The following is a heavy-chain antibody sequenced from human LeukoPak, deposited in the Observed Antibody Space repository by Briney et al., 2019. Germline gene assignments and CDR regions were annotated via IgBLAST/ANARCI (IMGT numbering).Heavy chain of an antibody. CDR2: IIPIFGTA. V-gene: IGHV1-69*01. Sequence: SVKVSCKASGGTFSSYAISWVRQAPGQGLEWMGGIIPIFGTANYAQKFQGRVTITADESTSTAYMELSSLRSDDTAVYYCARGMVLPYYYYMDVWGKGTTVTVSS. J-gene: IGHJ6*03. CDR1: GGTFSSYA. D-gene: IGHD3-10*01. CDR3: ARGMVLPYYYYMDV.